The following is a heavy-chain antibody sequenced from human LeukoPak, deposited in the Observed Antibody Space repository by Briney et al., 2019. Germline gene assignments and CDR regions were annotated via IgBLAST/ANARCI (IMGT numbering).Heavy chain of an antibody. V-gene: IGHV1-69*13. CDR2: IIPIFGTA. CDR3: ARGIVVVPAATHYYYYGMDV. CDR1: GGTFSSYA. J-gene: IGHJ6*04. Sequence: SVKVSCKASGGTFSSYAISWVRQAPGQGLEWMGGIIPIFGTANYAQKFQGRVTITADESTSTAYMELSSLRSGDTAVYYCARGIVVVPAATHYYYYGMDVWGKGTTVTVSS. D-gene: IGHD2-2*01.